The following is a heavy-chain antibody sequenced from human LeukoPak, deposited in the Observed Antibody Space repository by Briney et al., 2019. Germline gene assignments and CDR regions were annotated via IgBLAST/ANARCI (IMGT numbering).Heavy chain of an antibody. CDR2: INSDGSST. Sequence: PGGSLRLSCAASGFTFSSYWMHWVRQAPGKGLVWVPRINSDGSSTSYADSVKGRFTISRDNAKNTLYLQMNSLRAEDTAVYYCARETYYGSGSYAWDYWGQGTLVTVSS. D-gene: IGHD3-10*01. V-gene: IGHV3-74*01. CDR1: GFTFSSYW. CDR3: ARETYYGSGSYAWDY. J-gene: IGHJ4*02.